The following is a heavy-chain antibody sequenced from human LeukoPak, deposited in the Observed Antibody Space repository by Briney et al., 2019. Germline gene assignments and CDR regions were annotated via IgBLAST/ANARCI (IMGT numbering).Heavy chain of an antibody. J-gene: IGHJ4*02. Sequence: SETLSLTCTVSGDSIPNYYWSWIRQSPGKGFEWIGFIYYTGSTKYNPSLESRVSLSLDTSKNQFSLRLTSVTPADTAVYYCARATRFLDWSFDYWGQGTLVTVSS. CDR1: GDSIPNYY. CDR2: IYYTGST. CDR3: ARATRFLDWSFDY. D-gene: IGHD3-9*01. V-gene: IGHV4-59*01.